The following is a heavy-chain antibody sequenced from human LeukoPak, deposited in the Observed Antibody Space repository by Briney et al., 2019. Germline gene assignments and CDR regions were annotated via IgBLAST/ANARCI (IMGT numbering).Heavy chain of an antibody. Sequence: GRSLRLSCAASGFTFSIYGMHWVQQAPAKGLEWVAAISSDGNGIFYADSIRGRFTISRDNSRNTVSLQMNSLRAEDTAIYYCAKRGHFSSSWYLYFDYWGQGTLVTVSS. CDR2: ISSDGNGI. V-gene: IGHV3-30*18. D-gene: IGHD6-13*01. CDR1: GFTFSIYG. J-gene: IGHJ4*02. CDR3: AKRGHFSSSWYLYFDY.